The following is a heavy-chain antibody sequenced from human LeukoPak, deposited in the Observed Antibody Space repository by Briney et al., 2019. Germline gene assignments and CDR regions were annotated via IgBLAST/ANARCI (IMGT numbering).Heavy chain of an antibody. J-gene: IGHJ4*02. CDR3: AKEVGTIPTNLLDD. CDR1: GFTFSSYA. D-gene: IGHD1-26*01. Sequence: GGSLRLSCAASGFTFSSYAMSWVRRAPGKGLEWVSVISDSGGITYYADSVKGRFTISRDNSKNTLYLHMNSLRAEDTAVYYCAKEVGTIPTNLLDDWGQGTLVTVSS. CDR2: ISDSGGIT. V-gene: IGHV3-23*01.